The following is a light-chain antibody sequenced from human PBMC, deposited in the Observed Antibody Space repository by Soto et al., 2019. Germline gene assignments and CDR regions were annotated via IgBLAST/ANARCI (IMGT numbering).Light chain of an antibody. CDR3: QLCGNFLSIT. CDR2: DAS. CDR1: QDVGNY. Sequence: DIQMTQSPSSLSASEGERITITCPASQDVGNYLDWYQQKPGKAPELLIYDASKLEAGVPSRFSASGSGTDFTFTISSLQTEDIATYYCQLCGNFLSITFGQGTKVDIK. V-gene: IGKV1-33*01. J-gene: IGKJ1*01.